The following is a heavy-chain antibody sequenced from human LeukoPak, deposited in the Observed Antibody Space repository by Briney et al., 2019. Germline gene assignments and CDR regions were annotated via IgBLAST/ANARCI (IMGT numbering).Heavy chain of an antibody. CDR3: AREFSGSNYGFPFDY. Sequence: PGGSLRLSCAASGFTLSSYAMSWVRQAPGKGLEWVSAISGSGGSTYYADSVKGRFTISRDNAKNSLYLQMNSLRAEDTAVYYCAREFSGSNYGFPFDYWGQGTLVTVSS. CDR1: GFTLSSYA. J-gene: IGHJ4*02. D-gene: IGHD1-26*01. V-gene: IGHV3-23*01. CDR2: ISGSGGST.